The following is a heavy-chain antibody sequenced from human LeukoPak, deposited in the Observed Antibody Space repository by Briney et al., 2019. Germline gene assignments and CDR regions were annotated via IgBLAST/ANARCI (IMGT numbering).Heavy chain of an antibody. Sequence: SETLSLTCAVYGGSFSGYYWSWIRQPPGKGLGWIGEINHSGSTNYNPSLKSRVTISVDTSKNQFSLKLSSVTAADTAVYYCAREKLYYYGSGTNWFDPWGQGTLVTVSS. CDR1: GGSFSGYY. CDR3: AREKLYYYGSGTNWFDP. J-gene: IGHJ5*02. V-gene: IGHV4-34*01. CDR2: INHSGST. D-gene: IGHD3-10*01.